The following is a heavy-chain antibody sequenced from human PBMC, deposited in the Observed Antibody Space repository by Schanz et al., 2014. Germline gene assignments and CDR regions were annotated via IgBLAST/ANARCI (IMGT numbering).Heavy chain of an antibody. CDR3: ARGVRIDY. CDR2: IYSSGST. Sequence: EVKLVESGGGLVQPGGSLRLSCAASGFTFSDHFMDWVRQAPGKGLEWVSTIYSSGSTYYADSVKGRFTISRDNAKNSLYLQMNSLTAEDTAVYYCARGVRIDYWGQGTLVTVSS. V-gene: IGHV3-66*01. CDR1: GFTFSDHF. D-gene: IGHD3-3*01. J-gene: IGHJ4*02.